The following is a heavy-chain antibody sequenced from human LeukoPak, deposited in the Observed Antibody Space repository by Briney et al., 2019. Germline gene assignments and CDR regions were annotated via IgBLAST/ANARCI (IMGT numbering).Heavy chain of an antibody. V-gene: IGHV1-2*02. Sequence: ASVNVSCKASGYTFTDYYIHWVRQAPGQGLEWMGWINSNSGGTIYAQKFQGRVTMTRDTSVNTAYMELSRLRSDDTAVYYCTRMGYYVDSSGYLGFDPWGQGTLVTVSS. J-gene: IGHJ5*02. CDR1: GYTFTDYY. CDR3: TRMGYYVDSSGYLGFDP. D-gene: IGHD3-22*01. CDR2: INSNSGGT.